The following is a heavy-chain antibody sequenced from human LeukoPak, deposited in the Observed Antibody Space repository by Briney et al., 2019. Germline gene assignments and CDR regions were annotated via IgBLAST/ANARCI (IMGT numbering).Heavy chain of an antibody. CDR2: INPNSGGT. D-gene: IGHD3-22*01. J-gene: IGHJ1*01. Sequence: GASVKVSCKASGYTFTGYYIHWVRQAPGQGLEWMGWINPNSGGTSYAQKFQASVTMTRDTSISTVYMELSRLRSDDTAVYYCARETGFGEDNSGYGALQYWGQGTLVTVSS. CDR1: GYTFTGYY. CDR3: ARETGFGEDNSGYGALQY. V-gene: IGHV1-2*02.